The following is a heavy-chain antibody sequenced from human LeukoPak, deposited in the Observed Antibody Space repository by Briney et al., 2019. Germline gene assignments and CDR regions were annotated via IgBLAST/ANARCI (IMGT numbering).Heavy chain of an antibody. V-gene: IGHV1-2*02. D-gene: IGHD2-2*03. Sequence: GASVKVSCKASGYTFTGYYMHWVRQAPGQGLEWMGWINPNSGGTNYAQKFQGRVTMTRDTSISTAYMEQSRLRSDDTAVYYCARDGYCSSTSCRLWNYGLYYYYGMDVWGQGTTVTASS. J-gene: IGHJ6*02. CDR3: ARDGYCSSTSCRLWNYGLYYYYGMDV. CDR1: GYTFTGYY. CDR2: INPNSGGT.